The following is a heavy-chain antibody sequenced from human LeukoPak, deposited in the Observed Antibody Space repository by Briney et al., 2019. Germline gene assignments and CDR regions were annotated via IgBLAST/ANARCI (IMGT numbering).Heavy chain of an antibody. J-gene: IGHJ5*02. D-gene: IGHD3-22*01. V-gene: IGHV1-46*01. Sequence: ASVKVSCKASGYTFAIYFMHWVRQAPGQGLEWMGLINPSSNYTTYAQKFLGRVTLTRDTSLSTAYMELSRLRSDDTAVYYCARDRYYDSSGYYYVGWFDPWGQGTLVTVSS. CDR3: ARDRYYDSSGYYYVGWFDP. CDR1: GYTFAIYF. CDR2: INPSSNYT.